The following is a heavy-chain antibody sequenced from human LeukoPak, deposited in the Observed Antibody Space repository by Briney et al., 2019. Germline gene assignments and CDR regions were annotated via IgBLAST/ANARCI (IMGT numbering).Heavy chain of an antibody. D-gene: IGHD3-22*01. Sequence: PSQTLSLTCAVSGGSISNTAYSWSWIRQPPGKGLEWIGCIYHSGSTHYNPSLKSRVTISVDRSKNQFSLKLSSVTAADTAVYYCASQRLYHYDSNGYHDAFDIWGQGTMVTVSS. CDR2: IYHSGST. V-gene: IGHV4-30-2*01. CDR1: GGSISNTAYS. CDR3: ASQRLYHYDSNGYHDAFDI. J-gene: IGHJ3*02.